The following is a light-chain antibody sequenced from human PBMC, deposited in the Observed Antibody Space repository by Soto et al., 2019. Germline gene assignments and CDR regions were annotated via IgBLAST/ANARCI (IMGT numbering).Light chain of an antibody. CDR2: GAS. Sequence: ERVLTQSPGTLSLSPGERATLSCRASQSVSSSYLAWYQQKPGQAPRLLIYGASSRATGIPDRFSGSGSGTDFTLTISRLEPEDFAVYYCQQHGISPPCTFGQGTKLEIK. J-gene: IGKJ2*02. V-gene: IGKV3-20*01. CDR3: QQHGISPPCT. CDR1: QSVSSSY.